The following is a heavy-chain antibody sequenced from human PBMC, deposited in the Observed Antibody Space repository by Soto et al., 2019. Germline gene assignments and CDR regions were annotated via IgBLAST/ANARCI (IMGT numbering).Heavy chain of an antibody. V-gene: IGHV1-3*01. D-gene: IGHD1-20*01. J-gene: IGHJ4*02. CDR3: ARLMTGTVGVDD. Sequence: QVQLVQSGAGVKKPGASVTVYCKASGYIFSSYAMHWVRQAPGQSLEWMGWVNPANGYTKYSQTFQGRVTITWDTSARTAYMDLSSLRSGDTAVYYCARLMTGTVGVDDWGQGTLVTVSS. CDR2: VNPANGYT. CDR1: GYIFSSYA.